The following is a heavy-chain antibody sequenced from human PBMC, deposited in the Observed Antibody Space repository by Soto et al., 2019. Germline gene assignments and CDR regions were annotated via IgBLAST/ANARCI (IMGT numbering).Heavy chain of an antibody. D-gene: IGHD6-13*01. V-gene: IGHV3-23*01. Sequence: GGSLRLSCAASGFTFSRYGMHWVRQAPGKGLEWVSVISGSGDSTYYADSVKGRFTISRDNSKNTLYLQMNSLRTEDTAVYYCARRGPGTYFDYWGQGTLVTVSS. J-gene: IGHJ4*02. CDR2: ISGSGDST. CDR3: ARRGPGTYFDY. CDR1: GFTFSRYG.